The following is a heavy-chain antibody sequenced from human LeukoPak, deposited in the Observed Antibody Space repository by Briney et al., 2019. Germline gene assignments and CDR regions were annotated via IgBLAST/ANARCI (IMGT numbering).Heavy chain of an antibody. V-gene: IGHV1-18*01. D-gene: IGHD2-2*01. J-gene: IGHJ4*02. CDR1: GYTFTSYG. CDR2: ISAYNGNT. CDR3: ARGREGYCSSTSCYVFDY. Sequence: ASVKVSCKASGYTFTSYGISWVRQAPGQGLEWMGWISAYNGNTNYAQKLQGRVTMTTDTSTSTAYMELRSLRSDDTAVYYCARGREGYCSSTSCYVFDYWGQGTLVTVSS.